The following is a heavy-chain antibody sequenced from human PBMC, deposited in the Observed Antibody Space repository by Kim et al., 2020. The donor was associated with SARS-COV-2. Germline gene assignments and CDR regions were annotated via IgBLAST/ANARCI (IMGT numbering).Heavy chain of an antibody. D-gene: IGHD3-16*02. CDR3: TKTGSYRYDN. CDR2: T. V-gene: IGHV3-74*01. Sequence: TNSADSAKDRFTISRDNDKNTLYLQMNNLRPEDSGVYYCTKTGSYRYDNWGQGTLVSVSS. J-gene: IGHJ4*02.